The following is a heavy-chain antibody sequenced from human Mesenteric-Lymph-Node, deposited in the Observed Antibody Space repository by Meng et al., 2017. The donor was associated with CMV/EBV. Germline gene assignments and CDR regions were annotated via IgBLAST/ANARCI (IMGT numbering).Heavy chain of an antibody. CDR3: ARGPQLLLGYYFDY. D-gene: IGHD7-27*01. J-gene: IGHJ4*02. V-gene: IGHV3-21*01. CDR2: IRSGSSFI. CDR1: GFTFSDYS. Sequence: GESLKISCAASGFTFSDYSMTWVRQAPGKGLEWVSSIRSGSSFINYAASVKGRFIISRDNAKNSLYLQMNSLRAEDTAVYYCARGPQLLLGYYFDYWGQGTLVTVSS.